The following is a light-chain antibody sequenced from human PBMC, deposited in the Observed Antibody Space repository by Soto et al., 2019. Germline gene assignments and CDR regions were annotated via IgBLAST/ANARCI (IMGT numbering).Light chain of an antibody. CDR3: QQYNYFPWT. J-gene: IGKJ1*01. CDR1: QTLSGR. CDR2: DAA. V-gene: IGKV1-5*01. Sequence: DVQLTQSPSSLPASVGDRVTMACRAGQTLSGRVAWYQLKPGKAPKLLIYDAATLESGVPPRFSGRGFGTELTLTVTSLQPDDSETYYCQQYNYFPWTFGQGTKVEIK.